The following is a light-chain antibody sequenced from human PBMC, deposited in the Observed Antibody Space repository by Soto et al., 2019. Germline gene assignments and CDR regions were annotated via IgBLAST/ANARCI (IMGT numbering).Light chain of an antibody. CDR2: DAS. V-gene: IGKV3-20*01. CDR1: QTVSSY. Sequence: EIVLTQSPGTLSLSPGESATLSCRATQTVSSYLAWYQQKPGQAPRLLIYDASNRATGIPDRFSGSGSGTDFTLTISRLESEDCEVYYCLQDYGSLMYSFGQATKLEIK. CDR3: LQDYGSLMYS. J-gene: IGKJ2*03.